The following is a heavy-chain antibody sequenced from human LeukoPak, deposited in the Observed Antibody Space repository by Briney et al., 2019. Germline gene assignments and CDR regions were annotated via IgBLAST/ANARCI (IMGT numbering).Heavy chain of an antibody. V-gene: IGHV4-34*01. CDR3: ARVPDITARPCDT. D-gene: IGHD1-1*01. CDR1: GGSFSGYY. CDR2: ISHTGLT. Sequence: PSETLSLTCAVYGGSFSGYYWTLIRQTPGKGLEWIGEISHTGLTGSNPSPKSRVTIFVDSSKKQFSLRVTSVTAADTGVYYCARVPDITARPCDTWGPGTLVTVSS. J-gene: IGHJ5*02.